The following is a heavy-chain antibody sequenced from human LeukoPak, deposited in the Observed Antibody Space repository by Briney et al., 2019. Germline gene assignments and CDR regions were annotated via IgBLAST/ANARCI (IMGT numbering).Heavy chain of an antibody. Sequence: SETLSLTCAVYGGSFSGYYWSWIRQPPGKGLEWIGEINHSGSTNYNPSLKSRVTMSVDTSKNQFSLKLSSVTAADTAVYYCAREDVDTALDYWGQGTLVTVSS. CDR3: AREDVDTALDY. J-gene: IGHJ4*02. CDR1: GGSFSGYY. D-gene: IGHD5-18*01. V-gene: IGHV4-34*01. CDR2: INHSGST.